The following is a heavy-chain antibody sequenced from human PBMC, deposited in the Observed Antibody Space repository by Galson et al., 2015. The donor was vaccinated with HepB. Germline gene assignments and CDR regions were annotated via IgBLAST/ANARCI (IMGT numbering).Heavy chain of an antibody. CDR3: AREWGMVRGVNVFVNYFDY. D-gene: IGHD3-10*01. CDR1: GGSFSGYS. V-gene: IGHV4-30-4*07. CDR2: IYYSGST. Sequence: LSLTCAVYGGSFSGYSWSWIRQPPGKGLEWIGYIYYSGSTYYNPSLKSRVTISVDTSKNQFSLKLSSVTAADTAVYYCAREWGMVRGVNVFVNYFDYWGQGTLVTVSS. J-gene: IGHJ4*02.